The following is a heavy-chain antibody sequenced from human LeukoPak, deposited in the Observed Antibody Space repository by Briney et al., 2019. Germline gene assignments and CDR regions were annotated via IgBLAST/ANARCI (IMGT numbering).Heavy chain of an antibody. Sequence: GGSLRLSCAASGFTFSTYGIHWVRQAPGKGLEWVAAIWPDGSYKYYADSVKGRFTISRHNSQNTLYLQMNSLRAEDTAVYYCARHNRDGYNYYFDYWGQGTLVTVSP. CDR3: ARHNRDGYNYYFDY. D-gene: IGHD5-24*01. CDR1: GFTFSTYG. V-gene: IGHV3-33*01. J-gene: IGHJ4*02. CDR2: IWPDGSYK.